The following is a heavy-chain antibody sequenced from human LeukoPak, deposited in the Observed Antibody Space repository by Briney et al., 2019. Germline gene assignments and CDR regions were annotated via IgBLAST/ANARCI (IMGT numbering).Heavy chain of an antibody. CDR2: ISGDGDST. Sequence: GGSLRLSCVASGFIFNDYATYWVRQLPGKGLEWVSLISGDGDSTYYEDSVKGRFSMSRDNRRNSVYLQMNSLRIEDTALYYCAKDSLEAAGNFDYWGQGTLVTVS. CDR1: GFIFNDYA. J-gene: IGHJ4*02. D-gene: IGHD1-14*01. V-gene: IGHV3-43*02. CDR3: AKDSLEAAGNFDY.